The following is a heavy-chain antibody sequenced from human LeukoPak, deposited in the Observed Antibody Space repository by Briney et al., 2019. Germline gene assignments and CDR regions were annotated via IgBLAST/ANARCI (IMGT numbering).Heavy chain of an antibody. CDR1: GYIFTSYA. D-gene: IGHD4-17*01. CDR3: ARILVTTTTFDI. J-gene: IGHJ3*02. Sequence: SVKVSCKASGYIFTSYAMNWVRQAPGQGLEWMGGIIPIFGTANYAQKFQGRVTITADKSTSTAYMELSSLRSEDTAVYYCARILVTTTTFDIWGQGTMVTVSS. CDR2: IIPIFGTA. V-gene: IGHV1-69*06.